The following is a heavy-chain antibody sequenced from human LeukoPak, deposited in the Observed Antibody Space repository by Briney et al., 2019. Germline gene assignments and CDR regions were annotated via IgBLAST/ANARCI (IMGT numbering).Heavy chain of an antibody. V-gene: IGHV3-21*01. CDR3: ARVIAVAPTYSSDY. Sequence: SISGRISYLYYADSVKGRFTISRDNAKNSLYLQMNSLRVEDTAVYYCARVIAVAPTYSSDYWGQGTLVTVSS. J-gene: IGHJ4*02. D-gene: IGHD6-19*01. CDR2: ISGRISYL.